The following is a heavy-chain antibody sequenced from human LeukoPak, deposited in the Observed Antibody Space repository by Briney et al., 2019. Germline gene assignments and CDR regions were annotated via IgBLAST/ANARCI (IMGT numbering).Heavy chain of an antibody. Sequence: PGGSLRLSCAASGFTVSSNYMSWVRQAPGKGLEWVSVIYSGGSTYYADSVKGRFTISRDNSKNTLYLQMNSLRAEDTAVYYCARKDRYYYYMDVWGKGTTVTVSS. V-gene: IGHV3-53*01. CDR3: ARKDRYYYYMDV. CDR1: GFTVSSNY. J-gene: IGHJ6*03. CDR2: IYSGGST.